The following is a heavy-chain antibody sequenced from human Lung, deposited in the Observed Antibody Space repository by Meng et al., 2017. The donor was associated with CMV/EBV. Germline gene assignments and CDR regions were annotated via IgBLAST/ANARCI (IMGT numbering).Heavy chain of an antibody. CDR3: AGEQGAF. D-gene: IGHD3-16*01. V-gene: IGHV4-34*01. CDR1: GGSFSGYY. CDR2: INHSGST. J-gene: IGHJ4*02. Sequence: SETLSLTRAVYGGSFSGYYWSWIRQPPGKGLEWIGEINHSGSTNYNPSLKGRVTISVDTSKNQFSLKLSSVTAADTAVYYCAGEQGAFWGQGPLVTVSS.